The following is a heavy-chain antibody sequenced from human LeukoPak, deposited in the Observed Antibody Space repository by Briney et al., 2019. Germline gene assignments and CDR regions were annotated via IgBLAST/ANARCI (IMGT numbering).Heavy chain of an antibody. D-gene: IGHD6-13*01. V-gene: IGHV3-9*01. CDR1: GFTFDDYG. CDR3: AKDYGYSSSWYDY. J-gene: IGHJ4*02. CDR2: ISWNSASV. Sequence: GGSLRLSCEASGFTFDDYGMHWVRHAPGKGLEWVSTISWNSASVGYVDSVKGRFTISRDNAKKTLYLQMNSLRPEDAALYYCAKDYGYSSSWYDYWGQGTLVTVSS.